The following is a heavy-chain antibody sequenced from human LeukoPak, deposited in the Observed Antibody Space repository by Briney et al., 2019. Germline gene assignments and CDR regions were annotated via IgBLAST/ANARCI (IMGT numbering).Heavy chain of an antibody. D-gene: IGHD6-13*01. Sequence: GGSLRLSCAVSGFTFSNYWMSWVRQAPGKGLEWVANIKQDGGEKLYVDSVKGRFTISRDNAKNSLYLQMNSLRAEDTAVYYCARVNSSSWYGAFDYWGQGTLVTVSS. CDR2: IKQDGGEK. J-gene: IGHJ4*02. CDR1: GFTFSNYW. CDR3: ARVNSSSWYGAFDY. V-gene: IGHV3-7*03.